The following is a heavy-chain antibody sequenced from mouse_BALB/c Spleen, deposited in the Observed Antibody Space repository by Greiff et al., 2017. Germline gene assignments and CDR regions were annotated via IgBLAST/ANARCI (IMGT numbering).Heavy chain of an antibody. CDR1: GYTFSSYW. CDR2: ILPGSGST. Sequence: QVHVKQSGAELMKPGASVKISCKATGYTFSSYWIEWVKQRPGHGLEWIGEILPGSGSTNYNEKFKGKATFTADTSSNTAYMQLSSLTSEDSAVYYCARSFITTVDYYAMDYWGQGTSVTVSS. D-gene: IGHD1-1*01. V-gene: IGHV1-9*01. CDR3: ARSFITTVDYYAMDY. J-gene: IGHJ4*01.